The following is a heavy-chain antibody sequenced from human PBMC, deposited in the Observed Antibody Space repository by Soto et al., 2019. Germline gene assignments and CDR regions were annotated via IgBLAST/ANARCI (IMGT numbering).Heavy chain of an antibody. D-gene: IGHD2-2*01. V-gene: IGHV3-49*03. Sequence: GGSLRLSCTASGFTFGDYAMSWFRQAPGKGLEWVGFIRSKAYGGTTEYAASVKGRFTISRDDSKSIAYLQMNSLKTEDTAVYYCTLEYRLYCSSTSCYFNYWGQGTLVTVSS. CDR1: GFTFGDYA. J-gene: IGHJ4*02. CDR2: IRSKAYGGTT. CDR3: TLEYRLYCSSTSCYFNY.